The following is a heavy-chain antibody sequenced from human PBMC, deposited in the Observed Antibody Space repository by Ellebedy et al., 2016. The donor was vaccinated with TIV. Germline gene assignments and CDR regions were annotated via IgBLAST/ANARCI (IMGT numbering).Heavy chain of an antibody. CDR3: TKATFDP. Sequence: GGSLRLXXAASGFTFSDSTIHWVRQASGKGPEWVGRIRSKANNYATAYAAPLKGRFTISRDDSKNTAYLQMNSLKTEDTAVYYCTKATFDPWGQGTLVTVSS. V-gene: IGHV3-73*01. CDR2: IRSKANNYAT. J-gene: IGHJ5*02. CDR1: GFTFSDST.